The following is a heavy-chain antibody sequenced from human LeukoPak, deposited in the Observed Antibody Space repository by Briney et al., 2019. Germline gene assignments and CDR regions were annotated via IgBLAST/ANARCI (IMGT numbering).Heavy chain of an antibody. J-gene: IGHJ4*02. CDR2: ISGDGGST. V-gene: IGHV3-43*02. CDR1: AFTFDDYA. CDR3: AKSNSHGSSWYYFDY. D-gene: IGHD6-13*01. Sequence: PGGSLRLSCAASAFTFDDYAMHWLRQAPGKGLEGVSLISGDGGSTYYADSVKGRFTISRDNSKNSLDLQMNSLRTEDTALYYCAKSNSHGSSWYYFDYWGQGTLVTVSS.